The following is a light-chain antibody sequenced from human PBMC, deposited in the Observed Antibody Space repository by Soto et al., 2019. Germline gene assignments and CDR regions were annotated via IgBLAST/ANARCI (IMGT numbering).Light chain of an antibody. J-gene: IGKJ1*01. CDR1: QSVSSN. CDR3: QQYYSTPST. V-gene: IGKV3-15*01. Sequence: EIVMTQSPATLSVSPGERATLSCRASQSVSSNLAWYQQKPGQAPRLLIYGASTRATGIPARFSGSGSGTEFTLTISSLQSEDVAVYYCQQYYSTPSTFGQGTKVDIK. CDR2: GAS.